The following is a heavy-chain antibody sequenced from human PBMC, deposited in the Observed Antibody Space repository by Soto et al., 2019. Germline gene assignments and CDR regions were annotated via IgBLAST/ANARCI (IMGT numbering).Heavy chain of an antibody. Sequence: EVQLLEAGGNLIQPGGSLRLSCAASGFTFSSYAMSWVRQAPGQGLEWLSAISGPGATIYYADSVKGRFTISRDNSKNTLYLQKNSLTAEDTAVYYCAKLLTMVRGVTGLRDFDFWGQGTLVTVSS. CDR1: GFTFSSYA. CDR2: ISGPGATI. V-gene: IGHV3-23*01. D-gene: IGHD3-10*01. J-gene: IGHJ4*02. CDR3: AKLLTMVRGVTGLRDFDF.